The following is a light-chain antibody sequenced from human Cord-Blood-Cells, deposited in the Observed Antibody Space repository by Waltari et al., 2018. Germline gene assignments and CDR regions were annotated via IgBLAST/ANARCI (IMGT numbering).Light chain of an antibody. Sequence: QSALTQPASVSGSPGQSITLPCTGTSSDVGGYNYVSWYQQHPGTAPKPTIYDVSNRPAGVSNRFSGSKSGNTASLTISGLQAEDEADYYCSSYTSSSTVVFGGGTKLTVL. CDR3: SSYTSSSTVV. V-gene: IGLV2-14*01. CDR2: DVS. J-gene: IGLJ2*01. CDR1: SSDVGGYNY.